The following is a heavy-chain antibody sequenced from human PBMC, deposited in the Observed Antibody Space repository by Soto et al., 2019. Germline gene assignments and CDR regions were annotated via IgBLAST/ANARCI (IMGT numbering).Heavy chain of an antibody. Sequence: QEHLVQSGAEVKSPGASVKVSCKAAGYTFTGYYIHWVRQAPGQGLEWMGWINPNTGGANIAQKFQGWGTLTRDTSITTTYMEGNRLTSNDTAVYYCARDYYDGSASYALEIWGQGTMVTVAS. CDR1: GYTFTGYY. CDR2: INPNTGGA. V-gene: IGHV1-2*04. CDR3: ARDYYDGSASYALEI. D-gene: IGHD3-16*01. J-gene: IGHJ3*02.